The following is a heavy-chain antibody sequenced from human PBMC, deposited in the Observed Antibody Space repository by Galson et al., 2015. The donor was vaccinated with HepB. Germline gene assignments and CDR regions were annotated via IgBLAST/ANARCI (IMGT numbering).Heavy chain of an antibody. CDR1: GFTFSNAW. Sequence: SLRLSCAASGFTFSNAWMSWVRQAPGKGLEWVGRIKSKTDGGTTDYAAPVKGRFTISRDDSKNTLYLQMNSLKTEDTAVYYCTTLPYSGYDSPDYWGQGTLVTVSS. CDR3: TTLPYSGYDSPDY. CDR2: IKSKTDGGTT. D-gene: IGHD5-12*01. J-gene: IGHJ4*02. V-gene: IGHV3-15*01.